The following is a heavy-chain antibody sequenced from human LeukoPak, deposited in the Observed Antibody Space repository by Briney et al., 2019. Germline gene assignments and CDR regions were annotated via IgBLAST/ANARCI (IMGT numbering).Heavy chain of an antibody. J-gene: IGHJ4*02. CDR3: AKDRVDTTMYFDY. Sequence: PGGSLRLSCEVSGFTFSSYGMHWVRQAPGKGLAWVAFIRYDGSNKYYADSVKGRFTISRDHSKNTLYLQMNSLRAEDTAVYYCAKDRVDTTMYFDYWGQGTLVTVSS. V-gene: IGHV3-30*02. CDR1: GFTFSSYG. D-gene: IGHD5-18*01. CDR2: IRYDGSNK.